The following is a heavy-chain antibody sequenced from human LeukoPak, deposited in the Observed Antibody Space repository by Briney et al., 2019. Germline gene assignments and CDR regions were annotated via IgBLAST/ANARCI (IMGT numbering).Heavy chain of an antibody. D-gene: IGHD1-14*01. J-gene: IGHJ4*02. Sequence: GGSLRLSCAVSGFTFSSYAMSWVRQAPGKGLEWVSAISGSDESTYYVDSVKGRSTMSRDNSKNTLYLQMNSLRAEDTAVYYCATGSYRCGPYYFDYWGQGTLVTVSS. V-gene: IGHV3-23*01. CDR1: GFTFSSYA. CDR3: ATGSYRCGPYYFDY. CDR2: ISGSDEST.